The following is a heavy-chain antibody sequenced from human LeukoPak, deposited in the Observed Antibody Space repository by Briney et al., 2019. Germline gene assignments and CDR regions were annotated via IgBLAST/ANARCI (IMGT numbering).Heavy chain of an antibody. D-gene: IGHD1-26*01. Sequence: SETLSLTCAVYGGSFSGYYWSWIRQPPGKGLEWIGEINHSGSTSYNPSLKSRVTISVDTSKNQFSLKLSSVTAADTAVYYCTRLIVGATDFDYWGQGTLVTVSS. CDR2: INHSGST. CDR1: GGSFSGYY. CDR3: TRLIVGATDFDY. J-gene: IGHJ4*02. V-gene: IGHV4-34*01.